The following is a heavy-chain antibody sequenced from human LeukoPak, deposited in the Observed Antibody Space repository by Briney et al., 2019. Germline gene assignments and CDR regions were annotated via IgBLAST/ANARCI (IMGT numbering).Heavy chain of an antibody. CDR2: INPNSGGT. V-gene: IGHV1-2*02. J-gene: IGHJ3*02. CDR1: GYTFTSYD. Sequence: GASVKVSCKASGYTFTSYDINWVRQATGQGLEWMGWINPNSGGTNYAQKFQGRVTMTRDTSISTAYMELSRLRSDDTAVYYCALSDDAFDIWGQGTMVTVSS. CDR3: ALSDDAFDI.